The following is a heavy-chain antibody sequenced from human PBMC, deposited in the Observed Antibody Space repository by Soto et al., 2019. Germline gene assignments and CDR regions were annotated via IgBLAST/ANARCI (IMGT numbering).Heavy chain of an antibody. CDR2: ISYDGNNK. J-gene: IGHJ4*02. CDR3: ARDIVATIGY. V-gene: IGHV3-30*03. D-gene: IGHD5-12*01. CDR1: GFTFSTYG. Sequence: GGSLRLSCAASGFTFSTYGMHWVRQAPGKGLEWVAVISYDGNNKYYADSVKGRFTISRDNSKNTLYLQMNSLRAEDTAGYYCARDIVATIGYWGQGTLVTVSS.